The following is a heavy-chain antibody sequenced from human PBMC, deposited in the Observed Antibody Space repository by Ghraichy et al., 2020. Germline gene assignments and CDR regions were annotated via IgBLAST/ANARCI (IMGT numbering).Heavy chain of an antibody. V-gene: IGHV3-23*01. CDR3: ARKRTTMVRGVIDY. D-gene: IGHD3-10*01. J-gene: IGHJ4*02. CDR1: GFTFSSYA. Sequence: LSLTCAASGFTFSSYAMSWVRQAPGKGLEWVSAISGSGGSTYYADSVKGRFTISRDNSKNTLYLQMNSLRAEDTAVYYCARKRTTMVRGVIDYWGQGTLVTVSS. CDR2: ISGSGGST.